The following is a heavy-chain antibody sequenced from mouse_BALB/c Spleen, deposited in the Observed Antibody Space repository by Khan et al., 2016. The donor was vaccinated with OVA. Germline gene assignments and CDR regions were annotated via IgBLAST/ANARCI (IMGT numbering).Heavy chain of an antibody. CDR1: GYTFTDFY. D-gene: IGHD1-2*01. J-gene: IGHJ3*01. V-gene: IGHV1-77*01. CDR2: ISPGSGDT. Sequence: QVQLKESGAELARPGASVKLSCKASGYTFTDFYINWVKQRTGQGLEWIGEISPGSGDTFYNERFKDKATLTADKSSNTAYMQLSSLTSEASVVYFCARRNYFGYTFAYWGQGTLVTVAA. CDR3: ARRNYFGYTFAY.